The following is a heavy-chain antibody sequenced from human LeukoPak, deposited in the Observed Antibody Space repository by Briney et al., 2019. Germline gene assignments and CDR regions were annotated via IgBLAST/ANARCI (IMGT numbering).Heavy chain of an antibody. D-gene: IGHD6-13*01. J-gene: IGHJ4*02. CDR2: IYHSGST. CDR1: GGSISSGGYY. V-gene: IGHV4-30-2*01. CDR3: ARDNHSSSWGGIDY. Sequence: SQTLSLTCTVSGGSISSGGYYWSWIRQPPGTGLEWIGYIYHSGSTYYNPSLKSRVTISVDRSKNQFSLKLSSVTAADTAVYYCARDNHSSSWGGIDYWGQGTLVTVSS.